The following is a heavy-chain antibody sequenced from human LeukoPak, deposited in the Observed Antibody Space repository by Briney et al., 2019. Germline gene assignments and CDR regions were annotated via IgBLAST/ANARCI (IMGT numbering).Heavy chain of an antibody. V-gene: IGHV3-48*04. CDR2: ISSSSSII. D-gene: IGHD3-22*01. J-gene: IGHJ4*02. CDR1: GFTFSRYR. CDR3: ARGLMGGYPHFDY. Sequence: TGGSLRLSCVGSGFTFSRYRMNWVRQAPGKGLEWVSYISSSSSIIYYADSVKGRFTISRDNAKNSVFLQMNSLRTEDTALYYCARGLMGGYPHFDYWGQGTLVTVSS.